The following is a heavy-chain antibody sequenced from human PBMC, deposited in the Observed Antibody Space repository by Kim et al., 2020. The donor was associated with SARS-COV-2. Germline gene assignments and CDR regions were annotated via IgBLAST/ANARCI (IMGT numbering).Heavy chain of an antibody. D-gene: IGHD4-17*01. Sequence: VKGRFTISRDNAKNSLYLQMNSLRDEDTAVYYCARGANDYGINYYYGMDVWGQGTTVTVSS. V-gene: IGHV3-48*02. J-gene: IGHJ6*02. CDR3: ARGANDYGINYYYGMDV.